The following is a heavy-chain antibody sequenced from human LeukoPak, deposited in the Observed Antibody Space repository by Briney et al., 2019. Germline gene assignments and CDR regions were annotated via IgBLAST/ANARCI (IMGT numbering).Heavy chain of an antibody. V-gene: IGHV3-9*01. D-gene: IGHD2-2*01. J-gene: IGHJ3*02. CDR2: ISWNSGSI. Sequence: GGSLRLSCAASGFTFSSYAMSWVRQAPGKGLEWVSGISWNSGSIGYADSVKGRFTISRDNAKNSLYLQMNSLRAEDTALYYCAKGDEYQVQGAFDIWGQGTMVTVSS. CDR3: AKGDEYQVQGAFDI. CDR1: GFTFSSYA.